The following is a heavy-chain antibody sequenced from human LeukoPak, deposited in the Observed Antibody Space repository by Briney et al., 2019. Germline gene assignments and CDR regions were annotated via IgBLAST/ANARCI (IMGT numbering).Heavy chain of an antibody. CDR1: GGSISSYN. V-gene: IGHV4-59*01. CDR2: IYYSGST. D-gene: IGHD3-10*01. CDR3: ARGREDYYGSGSYTAFDY. Sequence: SETLSLTCTVSGGSISSYNWSWIRQPPGKGLEWIGYIYYSGSTNYNPSLKSRVTISVDTSKNQFSLKLSSVTAADTAVYYCARGREDYYGSGSYTAFDYWGQGTLVTVSS. J-gene: IGHJ4*02.